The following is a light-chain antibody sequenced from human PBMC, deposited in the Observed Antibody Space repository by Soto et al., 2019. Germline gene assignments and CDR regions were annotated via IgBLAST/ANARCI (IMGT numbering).Light chain of an antibody. CDR2: DAS. V-gene: IGKV3-11*01. CDR3: QQRST. Sequence: EIVLTQSPATLSLSPGERATLSCRASQSVSSYLAWYQQKPGQAPRLLMYDASNRATGIPARFSGGGSGTDFSLTISSLEPEDSAVYYCQQRSTFGQGTRLEIK. CDR1: QSVSSY. J-gene: IGKJ5*01.